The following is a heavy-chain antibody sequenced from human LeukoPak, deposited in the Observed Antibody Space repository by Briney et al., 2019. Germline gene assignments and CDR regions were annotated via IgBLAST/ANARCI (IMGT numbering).Heavy chain of an antibody. Sequence: ASETLSLTCTVSGGSISSGDYYWSWIRQPPGKGLEWIGYIYYSGSTYYNPSLKSRVTISVDKSKNQFSLKLSSVTAADTAVYYCARERGGYYYDSSGYKNDAFDIWGQGTMVTVSS. CDR2: IYYSGST. J-gene: IGHJ3*02. CDR1: GGSISSGDYY. D-gene: IGHD3-22*01. V-gene: IGHV4-30-4*01. CDR3: ARERGGYYYDSSGYKNDAFDI.